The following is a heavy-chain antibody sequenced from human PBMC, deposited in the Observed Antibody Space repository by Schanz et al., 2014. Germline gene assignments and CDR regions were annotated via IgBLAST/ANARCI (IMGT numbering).Heavy chain of an antibody. CDR3: ARGNTIFGVVILGWLDP. J-gene: IGHJ5*02. V-gene: IGHV1-69*04. D-gene: IGHD3-3*01. CDR1: GGTFSSFA. Sequence: QVQLVQSGAEVKKPGSSVTVSCKASGGTFSSFAIFWVRQAPGQGLEWMGTIIPILDITNYAQKFQGRVTITADKSTSTAYMELSSLRSEDTAIYYCARGNTIFGVVILGWLDPWGQGTLVTVSS. CDR2: IIPILDIT.